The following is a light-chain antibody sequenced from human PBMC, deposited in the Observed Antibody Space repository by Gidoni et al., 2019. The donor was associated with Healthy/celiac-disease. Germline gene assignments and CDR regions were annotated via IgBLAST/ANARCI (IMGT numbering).Light chain of an antibody. Sequence: EIVMTQSPATLSVSPGERATLSCRASQSVSSNLAWYQQKPGQAPRLLIYGASTRATGIPARFSGSGSGTEFTLTISSLQSEDFAVYYCQQYNNWPHTYXXXQGTKLEIK. J-gene: IGKJ2*01. CDR3: QQYNNWPHTYX. V-gene: IGKV3-15*01. CDR1: QSVSSN. CDR2: GAS.